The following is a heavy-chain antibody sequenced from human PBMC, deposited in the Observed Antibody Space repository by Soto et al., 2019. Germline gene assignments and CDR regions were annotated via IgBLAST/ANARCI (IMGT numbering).Heavy chain of an antibody. J-gene: IGHJ4*02. CDR1: GFTFSSYA. CDR2: ISGSGGNT. D-gene: IGHD6-13*01. Sequence: SGGSLRLSCAVSGFTFSSYAISWVRQAPGKGLECVSGISGSGGNTYYADSVKGRFTISRDSSKNTLTLQMDSLRAEDTAVYYCAKGTPTAYSSSWFDNWGQGTLVTVSS. CDR3: AKGTPTAYSSSWFDN. V-gene: IGHV3-23*01.